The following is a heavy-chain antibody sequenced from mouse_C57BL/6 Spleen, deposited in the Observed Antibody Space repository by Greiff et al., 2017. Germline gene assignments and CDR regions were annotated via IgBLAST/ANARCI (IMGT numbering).Heavy chain of an antibody. J-gene: IGHJ2*01. CDR1: GFTFSDYY. V-gene: IGHV5-16*01. Sequence: EVHLVESEGGLVQPGSSMKLSCTASGFTFSDYYMAWVRQVPEKGLEWVANINYDGSSTYYLDSLKSRFIISRDNAKNILYLQMSSLKSEDTATYYCARGELLRRYFDYWGQGTTLTVSS. CDR3: ARGELLRRYFDY. CDR2: INYDGSST.